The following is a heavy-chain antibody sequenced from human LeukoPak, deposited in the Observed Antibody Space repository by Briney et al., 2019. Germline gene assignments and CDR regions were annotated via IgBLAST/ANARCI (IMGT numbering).Heavy chain of an antibody. Sequence: PGGSLRLSCAASGFTFDDYAMHWIRQPPGKGLEWIGYIYYSGSTNYNPSLKSRVTISVDTSKNQFSLKLSSVTAADTAVYYCARARARVHGLDYWGQGTLVTVSS. D-gene: IGHD1-1*01. V-gene: IGHV4-59*01. CDR3: ARARARVHGLDY. J-gene: IGHJ4*02. CDR2: IYYSGST. CDR1: GFTFDDYA.